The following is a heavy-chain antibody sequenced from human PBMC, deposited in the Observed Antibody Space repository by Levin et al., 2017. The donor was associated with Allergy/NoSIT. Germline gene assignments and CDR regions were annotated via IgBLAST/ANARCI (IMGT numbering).Heavy chain of an antibody. V-gene: IGHV4-34*01. D-gene: IGHD2-2*01. J-gene: IGHJ4*02. CDR2: INHSGST. Sequence: SETLSLTCAVYGGSFSGYYWSWIRQPPGKGLEWIGEINHSGSTNYNPSLKSRVTISVDTSKNQFSLKLSSVTAADTAVYYCARGRKYCSSTSCYVYRVGYLTQGGLPFDYWGQGTLVTVSS. CDR1: GGSFSGYY. CDR3: ARGRKYCSSTSCYVYRVGYLTQGGLPFDY.